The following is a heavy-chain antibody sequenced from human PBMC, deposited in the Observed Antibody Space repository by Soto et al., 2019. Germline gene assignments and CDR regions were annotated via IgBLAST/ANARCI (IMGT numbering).Heavy chain of an antibody. D-gene: IGHD3-3*01. CDR3: ARLAPYDSWFDP. J-gene: IGHJ5*02. V-gene: IGHV1-69*12. CDR2: IIPIFGTA. Sequence: QVQLVQSGAEVKKPGSSVKVSCKASGGTFSSYAISWVRQAPGQGLEWMGGIIPIFGTANYAQKFQGRVTSLAAXSTSTAYMELSSLRSEDTAVYYCARLAPYDSWFDPWGQGTLVTVSS. CDR1: GGTFSSYA.